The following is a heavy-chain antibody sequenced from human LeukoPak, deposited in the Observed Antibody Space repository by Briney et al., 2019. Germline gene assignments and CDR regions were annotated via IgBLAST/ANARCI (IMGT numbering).Heavy chain of an antibody. J-gene: IGHJ4*02. Sequence: AGGSLRLSCAASGFTFSSYAMSWVRQAPGKGLEWVSAISGSGGSTYYADSVKDRFTISRDNSKNTLYLQMNSLRAEDTAVYYCAKNRWDYDSSGYYWEPDYWGQGTLVTVSS. CDR1: GFTFSSYA. V-gene: IGHV3-23*01. D-gene: IGHD3-22*01. CDR2: ISGSGGST. CDR3: AKNRWDYDSSGYYWEPDY.